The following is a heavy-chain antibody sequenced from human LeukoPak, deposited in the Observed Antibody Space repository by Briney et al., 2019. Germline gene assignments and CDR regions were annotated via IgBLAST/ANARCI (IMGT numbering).Heavy chain of an antibody. CDR2: IIPIFGTA. CDR3: ARGGGLESAFDI. D-gene: IGHD3-3*01. Sequence: SVKVSCKASGGTFSSYAISWVRQAPGQGLEWMGGIIPIFGTANYAQTFQGRVTITADESTSTAYMELSSLRSEDTAVYYCARGGGLESAFDIWGQGTMVTVSS. V-gene: IGHV1-69*13. CDR1: GGTFSSYA. J-gene: IGHJ3*02.